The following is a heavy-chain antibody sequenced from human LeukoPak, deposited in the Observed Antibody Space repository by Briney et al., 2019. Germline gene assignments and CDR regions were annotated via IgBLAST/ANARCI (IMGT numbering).Heavy chain of an antibody. CDR3: AREGRGEYSSSWSPMDV. D-gene: IGHD6-13*01. CDR2: IYTSGST. CDR1: GGSISSYY. V-gene: IGHV4-4*07. Sequence: SETLSLTCTVSGGSISSYYWSWIRQPAGKGLEWIGRIYTSGSTNYNPSLKSRVTMSVDTSKNQFSLKLSSVTAADTAVYYCAREGRGEYSSSWSPMDVWGQGTTVTVSS. J-gene: IGHJ6*02.